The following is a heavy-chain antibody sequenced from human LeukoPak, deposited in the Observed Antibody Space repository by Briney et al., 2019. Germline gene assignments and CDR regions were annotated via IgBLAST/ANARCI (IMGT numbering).Heavy chain of an antibody. CDR1: GFTFSSYG. CDR3: ARDGSGSYYSGFDY. D-gene: IGHD1-26*01. Sequence: PGGSLRLSCAASGFTFSSYGMHWVRQAPGKGLEWVAVISYDGSNKYYADSVKGRFTISRDNSKNTLYLQMNSLRAEDTAVYYCARDGSGSYYSGFDYWGQGTLVTVSS. J-gene: IGHJ4*02. CDR2: ISYDGSNK. V-gene: IGHV3-30*03.